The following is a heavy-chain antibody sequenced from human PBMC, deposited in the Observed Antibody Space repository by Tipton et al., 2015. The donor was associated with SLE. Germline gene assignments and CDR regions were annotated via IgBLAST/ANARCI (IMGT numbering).Heavy chain of an antibody. Sequence: TLSLTCTVSGGSLSTYYWTWIRQPPGKGLEWIGYVHYSGRTNYNPSLKSRLTISVDTSKNQFSLKLSSVTAADTAVYYCAREGLPHIAAPSTRYYYGMDVWGHGTTVTVSS. CDR3: AREGLPHIAAPSTRYYYGMDV. D-gene: IGHD5-12*01. CDR1: GGSLSTYY. V-gene: IGHV4-59*01. CDR2: VHYSGRT. J-gene: IGHJ6*02.